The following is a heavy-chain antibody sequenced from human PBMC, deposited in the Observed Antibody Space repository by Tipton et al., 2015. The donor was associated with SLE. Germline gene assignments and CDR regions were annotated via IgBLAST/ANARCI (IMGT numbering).Heavy chain of an antibody. CDR2: INHSGST. V-gene: IGHV4-34*01. D-gene: IGHD6-13*01. Sequence: TLSLTCAVYGGSFSGYYWSWIRQPPGKGLEWIGEINHSGSTNYNPSLKSRVTISVDTSKKQFSLKLSSVTAADTAVYYCARGRVGGQHLVYLSGYFDYWGQGTLVTVSS. J-gene: IGHJ4*02. CDR3: ARGRVGGQHLVYLSGYFDY. CDR1: GGSFSGYY.